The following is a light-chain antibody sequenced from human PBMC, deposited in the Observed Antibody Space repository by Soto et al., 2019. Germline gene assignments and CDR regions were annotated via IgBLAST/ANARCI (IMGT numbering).Light chain of an antibody. CDR3: QQYYITPCT. CDR2: WAS. J-gene: IGKJ2*02. V-gene: IGKV4-1*01. Sequence: DIVMTQSPDSLAVSLGERATINCKSSQSVLYSSNNKNYLTWYQQKPGQPPKLLIYWASTRESGVPDRFSGSGSGTDFTLTISSLQAEDVAVYYCQQYYITPCTFGQGTKLEIK. CDR1: QSVLYSSNNKNY.